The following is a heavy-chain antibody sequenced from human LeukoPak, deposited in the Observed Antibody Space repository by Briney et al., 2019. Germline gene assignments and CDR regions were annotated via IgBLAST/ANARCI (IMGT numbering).Heavy chain of an antibody. Sequence: SETLSLTCTVSGGSISSGDYYWSWIRQPPGEGLEWIGYIYYSGSTYYNPSHKSRVTISVDTSKNQFSLKLSSVTAADTAVYYCARASGYSAEWGQGTLVTVSS. J-gene: IGHJ4*02. V-gene: IGHV4-30-4*08. D-gene: IGHD5-18*01. CDR1: GGSISSGDYY. CDR2: IYYSGST. CDR3: ARASGYSAE.